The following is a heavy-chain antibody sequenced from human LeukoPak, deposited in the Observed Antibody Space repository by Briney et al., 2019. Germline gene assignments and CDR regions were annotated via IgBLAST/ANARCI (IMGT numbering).Heavy chain of an antibody. CDR1: GFTFSSYA. CDR3: AKAGLGIRGKFDY. V-gene: IGHV3-30*02. CDR2: IRYDGSNK. D-gene: IGHD7-27*01. Sequence: GRSLRLSCAASGFTFSSYAMHWVRQAPGKGLEWVAFIRYDGSNKYYADSVKGRFTISRDNSKNTLYLQMNSLRAEDTAVYYCAKAGLGIRGKFDYWGQGTLVTVSS. J-gene: IGHJ4*02.